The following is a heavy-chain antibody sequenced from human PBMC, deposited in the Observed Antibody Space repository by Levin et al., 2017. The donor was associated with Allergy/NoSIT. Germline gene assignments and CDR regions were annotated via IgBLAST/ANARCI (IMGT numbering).Heavy chain of an antibody. D-gene: IGHD3-22*01. J-gene: IGHJ6*02. V-gene: IGHV1-69*13. CDR1: GGTFSSYA. CDR2: IIPIFGTA. Sequence: GASVKVSCKASGGTFSSYAISWVRQAPGQGLEWMGGIIPIFGTANYAQKFQGRVTITADESTSTAYMELSSLRSEDTAVYYCARGYYYDSSGYEAFDYYYYGMDVWGQGTTVTVSS. CDR3: ARGYYYDSSGYEAFDYYYYGMDV.